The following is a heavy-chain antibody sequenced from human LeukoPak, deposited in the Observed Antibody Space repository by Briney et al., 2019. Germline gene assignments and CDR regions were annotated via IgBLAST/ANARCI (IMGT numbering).Heavy chain of an antibody. V-gene: IGHV3-7*02. CDR2: IKQDGSEK. Sequence: GGSLRLSCAASGFTFTMYWMSWVRQAPGKGLEWVANIKQDGSEKKYLESVEGRFTISRGNAKNTVYLQMDSLRAEDTALFYCVRQAVSGESGIAYWGRGTLVTVSS. J-gene: IGHJ4*02. D-gene: IGHD3-3*01. CDR1: GFTFTMYW. CDR3: VRQAVSGESGIAY.